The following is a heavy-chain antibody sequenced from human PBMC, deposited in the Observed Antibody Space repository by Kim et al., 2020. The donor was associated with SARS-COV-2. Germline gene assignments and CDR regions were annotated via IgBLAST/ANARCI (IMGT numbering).Heavy chain of an antibody. CDR2: INHSGST. J-gene: IGHJ4*02. CDR1: GGSFSGYY. Sequence: SETLSLTCAVYGGSFSGYYWSWIRQPPGKGLEWIGEINHSGSTNYNPSLKSRVTISVDTSKNQFSLKLSSVTAADTAVYYCASLYYDFWSGYYTHWGQGTLVTVSS. D-gene: IGHD3-3*01. V-gene: IGHV4-34*01. CDR3: ASLYYDFWSGYYTH.